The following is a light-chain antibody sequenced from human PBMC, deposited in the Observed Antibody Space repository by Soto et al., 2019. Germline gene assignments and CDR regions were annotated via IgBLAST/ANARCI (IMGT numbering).Light chain of an antibody. CDR2: DAS. CDR3: QQRGNWPRT. V-gene: IGKV3-11*01. CDR1: QSVSSY. Sequence: EIVLTQSPATLSLSPGERATLSCRASQSVSSYLAWYQQKLGQAPRLLIYDASKMATGIPARFSGSGSGTDFTLTISNLEPEDFAVYYCQQRGNWPRTFGQGTKVEIK. J-gene: IGKJ1*01.